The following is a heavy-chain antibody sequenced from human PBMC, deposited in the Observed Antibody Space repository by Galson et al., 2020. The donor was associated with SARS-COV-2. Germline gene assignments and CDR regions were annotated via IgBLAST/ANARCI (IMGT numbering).Heavy chain of an antibody. CDR1: GDSVSSNSAA. J-gene: IGHJ6*02. CDR2: TYYRSKWYN. CDR3: AREVVVPAAMRYYYYYYGMDV. V-gene: IGHV6-1*01. D-gene: IGHD2-2*01. Sequence: SQTLSLTCAISGDSVSSNSAAWNWIRQSPSRGLEWLGRTYYRSKWYNDYAVSVKSRITINPDTSKNQFSLQLNSVTPEDTAVYYCAREVVVPAAMRYYYYYYGMDVWGQGTTVTVSS.